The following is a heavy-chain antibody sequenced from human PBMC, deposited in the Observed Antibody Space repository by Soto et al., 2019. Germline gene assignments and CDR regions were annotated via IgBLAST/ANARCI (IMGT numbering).Heavy chain of an antibody. CDR2: IIPILGIA. V-gene: IGHV1-69*02. Sequence: QLQLVQSGAEVKKPGSSVKVSCKASGGTFSSYTISWVRQAPGQGLEWMGRIIPILGIANYAQKFQGRVTITADKSTSTAYMELSSLRSEDTAVYYCATADCSSTSCYAKTFDYWGQGTLVTVSS. CDR3: ATADCSSTSCYAKTFDY. CDR1: GGTFSSYT. J-gene: IGHJ4*02. D-gene: IGHD2-2*01.